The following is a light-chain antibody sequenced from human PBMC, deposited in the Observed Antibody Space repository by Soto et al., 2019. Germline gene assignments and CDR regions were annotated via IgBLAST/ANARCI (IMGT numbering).Light chain of an antibody. Sequence: EIVMTQSPDTLSVSPGERDTLSCRASQSVSSNLAWYQQKPGQAPRLLIYGASTRATGIPARFSGSGSGTEFTLTISSRQSEDFAVYYCQQYASSPTWTFGQGTKVDI. V-gene: IGKV3-15*01. CDR1: QSVSSN. J-gene: IGKJ1*01. CDR3: QQYASSPTWT. CDR2: GAS.